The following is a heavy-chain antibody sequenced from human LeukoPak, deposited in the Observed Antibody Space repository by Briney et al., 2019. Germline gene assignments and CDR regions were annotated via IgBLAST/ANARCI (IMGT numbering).Heavy chain of an antibody. CDR1: GGSISSYY. D-gene: IGHD6-13*01. V-gene: IGHV4-59*01. CDR3: AALAAAGYEDYFDY. CDR2: IYYSGGT. J-gene: IGHJ4*02. Sequence: SETLSLTCTVSGGSISSYYWSWIRQPPGKGLEWIGYIYYSGGTNYNPSLQSRVTISVDTTKNQFSQKLSSVTAADTAVYYCAALAAAGYEDYFDYWGQGTLVTVSS.